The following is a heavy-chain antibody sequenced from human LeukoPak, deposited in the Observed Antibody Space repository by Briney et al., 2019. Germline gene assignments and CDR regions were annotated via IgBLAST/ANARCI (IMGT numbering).Heavy chain of an antibody. CDR3: AKRLGYCSDGSCYFPY. CDR1: GFTFSSSA. J-gene: IGHJ4*02. CDR2: VSNNGGYT. V-gene: IGHV3-23*01. Sequence: GGSLRLSCAASGFTFSSSAMSWVRQAPGKGLEWVSAVSNNGGYTYYADSVQGRFTISRDNSKSTLCLQMNSLRAEDTAVYYCAKRLGYCSDGSCYFPYWGQGTLVTVSS. D-gene: IGHD2-15*01.